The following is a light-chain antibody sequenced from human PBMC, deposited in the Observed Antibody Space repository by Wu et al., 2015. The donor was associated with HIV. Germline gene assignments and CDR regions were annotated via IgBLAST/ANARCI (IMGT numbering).Light chain of an antibody. Sequence: EIVLTQSPGTLSLSPGERATLSCRASQSVSSSYLAWYQQKPGQAPRLLIYGASSRAAGIPDRFSGSGSGTDFTLTINRLEPEDFAVYYCQQYANSQWTFGQGTKVE. V-gene: IGKV3-20*01. CDR3: QQYANSQWT. J-gene: IGKJ1*01. CDR2: GAS. CDR1: QSVSSSY.